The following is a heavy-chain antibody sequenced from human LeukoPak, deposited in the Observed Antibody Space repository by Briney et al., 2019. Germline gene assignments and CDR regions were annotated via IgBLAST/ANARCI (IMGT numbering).Heavy chain of an antibody. V-gene: IGHV3-7*01. J-gene: IGHJ4*02. Sequence: GGSLRLSCAASGFTFSSYWMSWVRQAPGRGLEWVANIKQDGSEKYYVDSVKGRFTISRDNAKNSLYLQMNSLRAEDTAVYYCARDSRLSDIDYWGQGTLVTVSS. CDR2: IKQDGSEK. CDR3: ARDSRLSDIDY. CDR1: GFTFSSYW. D-gene: IGHD2-2*01.